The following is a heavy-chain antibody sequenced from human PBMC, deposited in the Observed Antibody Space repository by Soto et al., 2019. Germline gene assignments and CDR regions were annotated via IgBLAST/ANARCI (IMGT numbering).Heavy chain of an antibody. CDR2: MSGSTGTT. CDR1: GFSFINYG. Sequence: GGSLRLSCAASGFSFINYGLNCVRQAPFKWREWVSGMSGSTGTTDYADSVKGRFTISRDNLKNTLYVQMNSLRGEDTAVYYCAIGTFGRGWESWGQGTLVTVSS. J-gene: IGHJ4*01. D-gene: IGHD3-16*01. CDR3: AIGTFGRGWES. V-gene: IGHV3-23*01.